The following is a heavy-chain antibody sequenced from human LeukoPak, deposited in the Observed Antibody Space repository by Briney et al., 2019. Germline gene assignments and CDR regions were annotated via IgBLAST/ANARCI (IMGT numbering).Heavy chain of an antibody. CDR3: ARDLDWVFDL. D-gene: IGHD3-9*01. CDR1: GYTFTSYY. Sequence: ASVKVSFKASGYTFTSYYMHWVRQAPGQGLEWMGIINPSGGSTSYAQKFQGRVTMTTDTSTSTAYMELRSLTSDDTAVYYCARDLDWVFDLWGRGTLVTVSS. J-gene: IGHJ2*01. V-gene: IGHV1-46*01. CDR2: INPSGGST.